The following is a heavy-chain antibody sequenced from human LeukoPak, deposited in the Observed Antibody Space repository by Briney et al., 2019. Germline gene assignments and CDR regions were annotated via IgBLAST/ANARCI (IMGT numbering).Heavy chain of an antibody. J-gene: IGHJ4*02. CDR1: GFTFSSYG. CDR3: AKDGDGYHN. CDR2: IWYDGSNK. D-gene: IGHD3-9*01. Sequence: ESGGGVVQPGRSLRLSCSASGFTFSSYGMHWVRQAPGKGLEWVAVIWYDGSNKYYADSVKGRFTISRDNTKNSLYLQMNSLTAEDTAMYYCAKDGDGYHNWGQGALVTVSS. V-gene: IGHV3-33*03.